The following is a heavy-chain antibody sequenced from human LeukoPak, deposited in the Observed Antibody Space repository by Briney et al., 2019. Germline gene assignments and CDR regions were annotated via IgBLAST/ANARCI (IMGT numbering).Heavy chain of an antibody. CDR3: ARAWSGYSGLYSGSYSSHYDY. J-gene: IGHJ4*02. Sequence: ASVKVSCKASGYTFTSYDINWVRQATGQGLEWMGWMNPNSGNTGYAQKFQGRVTITRNTSISTAYMELSSLRSEDTAVHYCARAWSGYSGLYSGSYSSHYDYWGQGTLVTVSS. CDR2: MNPNSGNT. CDR1: GYTFTSYD. D-gene: IGHD1-26*01. V-gene: IGHV1-8*03.